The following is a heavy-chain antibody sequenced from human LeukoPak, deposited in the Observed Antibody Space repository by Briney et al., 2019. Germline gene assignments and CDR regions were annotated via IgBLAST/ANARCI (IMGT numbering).Heavy chain of an antibody. Sequence: SQTLSLTCTVSGGSISSGGYYWSWIRQPPGKGLEWIGYIYHSGSTYYNPSLKSRVTISVDRSKNQFSLKLSSVTAADTAVYYCASVIHPSSIAARSGVGYFDYWGQGTLVTVSS. J-gene: IGHJ4*02. CDR2: IYHSGST. CDR1: GGSISSGGYY. D-gene: IGHD6-6*01. CDR3: ASVIHPSSIAARSGVGYFDY. V-gene: IGHV4-30-2*01.